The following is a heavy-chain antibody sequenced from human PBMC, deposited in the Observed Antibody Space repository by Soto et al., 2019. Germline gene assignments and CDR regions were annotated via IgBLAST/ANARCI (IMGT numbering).Heavy chain of an antibody. CDR1: GGSFSGYY. D-gene: IGHD3-10*01. CDR2: INHSGST. CDR3: ARGRGFYYGSGSSNFFDY. V-gene: IGHV4-34*01. Sequence: LSLTCAVYGGSFSGYYWSWIRQPPGKGLEWIGEINHSGSTNYNPSLKSRVTISVDTSKNQFSLKLSSVTAADTAVYYCARGRGFYYGSGSSNFFDYWGQGTLVTVSS. J-gene: IGHJ4*02.